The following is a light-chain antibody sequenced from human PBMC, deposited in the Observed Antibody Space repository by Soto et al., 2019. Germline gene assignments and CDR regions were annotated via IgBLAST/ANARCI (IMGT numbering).Light chain of an antibody. V-gene: IGKV3-11*01. CDR3: LHRYNWPLT. Sequence: EVVLTQSPVTLSLSPGERATLSCRASQNIRTYLAWYQHKPGQAPRLLIYDASNRATGIPARFSGSGSGTDFTLTISRLEPEYHAVYYCLHRYNWPLTFGGGTKVEIK. J-gene: IGKJ4*01. CDR1: QNIRTY. CDR2: DAS.